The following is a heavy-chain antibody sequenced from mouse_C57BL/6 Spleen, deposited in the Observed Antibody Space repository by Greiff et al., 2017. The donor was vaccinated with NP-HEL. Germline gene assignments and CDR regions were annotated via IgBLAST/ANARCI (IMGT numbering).Heavy chain of an antibody. J-gene: IGHJ4*01. V-gene: IGHV1-80*01. CDR3: AREEVYYYGSSYAMDY. CDR2: IYPGDGET. D-gene: IGHD1-1*01. Sequence: QVQLQQSGAELVKPGASVKISCKASGYAFSSYWMNWVKQRPGKGLEWIGQIYPGDGETNYNGKFKGKATLTADKSSSTAYMQLISLTSEDSAVYFCAREEVYYYGSSYAMDYWGQGTSVTVSS. CDR1: GYAFSSYW.